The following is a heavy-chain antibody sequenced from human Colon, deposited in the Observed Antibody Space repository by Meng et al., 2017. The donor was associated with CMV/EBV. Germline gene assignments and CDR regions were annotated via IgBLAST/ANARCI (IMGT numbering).Heavy chain of an antibody. CDR3: ARIPRITIFGVVIAYFDY. CDR2: INHSGST. CDR1: GGSISSTNYY. V-gene: IGHV4-39*07. D-gene: IGHD3-3*01. Sequence: SETLSLTCTVSGGSISSTNYYWSWIRQPPGKGLEWIGEINHSGSTNYNPSLKSRVTISVDTSKNQFSLKLSSVTAADTAVYYCARIPRITIFGVVIAYFDYWSQGTLVTVSS. J-gene: IGHJ4*02.